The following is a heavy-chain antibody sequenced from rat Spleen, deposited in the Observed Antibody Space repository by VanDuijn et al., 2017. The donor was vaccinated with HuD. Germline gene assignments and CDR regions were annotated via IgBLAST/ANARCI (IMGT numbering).Heavy chain of an antibody. Sequence: EVQLVESGGGLVQPGRSLKLSCAASGFTYSNYVMAWVRQAPTKGLEWVASISPSGGSTYYRDSVKGRFTISRDNAKSTLYLQMDSLRSEDTATYYCATDEDTIAAGVMDAWGQGASVTVSS. V-gene: IGHV5-19*01. D-gene: IGHD1-2*01. J-gene: IGHJ4*01. CDR1: GFTYSNYV. CDR3: ATDEDTIAAGVMDA. CDR2: ISPSGGST.